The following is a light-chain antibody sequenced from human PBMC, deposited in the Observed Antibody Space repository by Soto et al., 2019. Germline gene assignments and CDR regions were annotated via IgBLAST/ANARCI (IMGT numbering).Light chain of an antibody. J-gene: IGLJ2*01. CDR2: EVS. CDR1: SSEVGGYNY. Sequence: QSALTQAVSVSGSPGRSFTISCTRTSSEVGGYNYVSWYQQHPGKAPNLMIYEVSNRPSGVSNRFSGSKSGTTASLTISGLQTEDDADYACSSYTSSTTLVVFDGRTKLTVL. V-gene: IGLV2-14*01. CDR3: SSYTSSTTLVV.